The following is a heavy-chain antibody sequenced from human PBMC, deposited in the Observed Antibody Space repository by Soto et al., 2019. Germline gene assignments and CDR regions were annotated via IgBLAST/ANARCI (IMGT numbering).Heavy chain of an antibody. CDR3: ARVKTSYGMDV. CDR1: GYTFTSYD. J-gene: IGHJ6*02. V-gene: IGHV1-8*01. CDR2: MNPNSVNT. Sequence: QVQLVQSGAEVKKPGASVKVSCKASGYTFTSYDINWVRQATGQGLEWMGWMNPNSVNTGYAQKFQGRVTVNRNTSISTAYTELSSLRSEDTAVYYCARVKTSYGMDVWCQWTTVTVSS.